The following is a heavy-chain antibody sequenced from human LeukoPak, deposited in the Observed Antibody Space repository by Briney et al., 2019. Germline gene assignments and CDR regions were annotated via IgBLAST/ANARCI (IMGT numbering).Heavy chain of an antibody. V-gene: IGHV3-7*01. D-gene: IGHD3-3*01. Sequence: GGSLRLSCAASGFIFTNYFMSWVRQAPGRGLEWVASIKHDGSEKYYVDSVRGRFTISRDNTKNSLYLQMSSLRAEDTAVYYCATDRGWRTSGYYLYYFEYWGQGTLFTFSS. CDR2: IKHDGSEK. CDR1: GFIFTNYF. J-gene: IGHJ4*02. CDR3: ATDRGWRTSGYYLYYFEY.